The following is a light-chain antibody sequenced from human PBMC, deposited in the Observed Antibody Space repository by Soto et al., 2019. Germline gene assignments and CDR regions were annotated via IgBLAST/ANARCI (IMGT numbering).Light chain of an antibody. J-gene: IGLJ1*01. CDR3: CSYAGSYTFAYV. V-gene: IGLV2-11*01. CDR2: DVS. Sequence: QSVLTQPASVSGSPGQSITISCTGTSSDVGDYTFFSWYQHHPGKAPKLIIYDVSKRPSGVPDRFSGSKSGNTASLTISGLQAEDEADYYCCSYAGSYTFAYVFGTGTKVTVL. CDR1: SSDVGDYTF.